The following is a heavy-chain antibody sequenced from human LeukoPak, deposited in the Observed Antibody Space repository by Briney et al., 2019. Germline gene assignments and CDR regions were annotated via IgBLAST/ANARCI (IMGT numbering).Heavy chain of an antibody. V-gene: IGHV1-2*02. CDR1: GYTFTGYY. CDR2: INPNSGGT. CDR3: ARDQGDIVATSLSDY. Sequence: GASVKVSCKASGYTFTGYYMHWVRQAPGQGLEWMGWINPNSGGTNYAQKFQGRVTMTRDTSISTAYTELSRLRSDDTAVYYCARDQGDIVATSLSDYWGQGTLVTVSS. J-gene: IGHJ4*02. D-gene: IGHD5-12*01.